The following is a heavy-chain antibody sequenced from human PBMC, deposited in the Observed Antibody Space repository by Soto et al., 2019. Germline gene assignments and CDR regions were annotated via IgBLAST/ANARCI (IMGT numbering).Heavy chain of an antibody. J-gene: IGHJ6*02. Sequence: GGSLRLSCAASGFTFSNAWMNWVRQAPGKGLEWVGRIKSKTDGGTTDYAAPVKGRFTISRDDSKNTLYLQMNSLKTEDTAVYYCTTDWNPTSGLWPQDGMDVWGQGTTVTVSS. CDR2: IKSKTDGGTT. D-gene: IGHD3-10*01. CDR1: GFTFSNAW. CDR3: TTDWNPTSGLWPQDGMDV. V-gene: IGHV3-15*07.